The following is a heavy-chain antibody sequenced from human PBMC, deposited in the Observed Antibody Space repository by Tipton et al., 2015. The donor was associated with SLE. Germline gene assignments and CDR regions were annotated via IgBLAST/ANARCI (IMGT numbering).Heavy chain of an antibody. D-gene: IGHD6-13*01. V-gene: IGHV4-39*07. CDR2: INHSGST. CDR3: ARLPGYSSSWFQGFDY. Sequence: TLSLTCTVSGGSISSGSYYWSWIRQPPGKGLEWIGEINHSGSTNYNPSLKSRVTISVDTSKNQFSLKLSSVTAADTAVYYCARLPGYSSSWFQGFDYWGQGTLVTVSS. J-gene: IGHJ4*02. CDR1: GGSISSGSYY.